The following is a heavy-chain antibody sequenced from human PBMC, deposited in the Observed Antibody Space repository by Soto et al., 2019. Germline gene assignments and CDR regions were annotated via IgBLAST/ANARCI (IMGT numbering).Heavy chain of an antibody. CDR3: ARRSIFTWSDAFDI. V-gene: IGHV3-15*01. J-gene: IGHJ3*02. Sequence: GGSLRLSCAVSGFTFSNAWMSWVRQAPGKGLEWVGRIKSKTDGGTTDYAAPVKGRFTISRDDSKNTLYLQMNSLKSEDTAVYYCARRSIFTWSDAFDIWGQGTMVTVSS. D-gene: IGHD3-3*01. CDR2: IKSKTDGGTT. CDR1: GFTFSNAW.